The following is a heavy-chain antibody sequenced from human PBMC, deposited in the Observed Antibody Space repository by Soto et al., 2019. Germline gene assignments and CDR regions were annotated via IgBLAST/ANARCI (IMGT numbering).Heavy chain of an antibody. J-gene: IGHJ3*02. D-gene: IGHD6-13*01. V-gene: IGHV4-4*02. Sequence: QVQLQESGPGLVKPSGTLSLTCAVSGGSISSSNWWSWVRQPPGKGLDWIGEIYHSGSTNYNPSLKSRVPRSVDKSKNQFSLKLSSVTAADTAVYYCARENIQAAGPPDAFDIWGQGTMVTVSS. CDR3: ARENIQAAGPPDAFDI. CDR1: GGSISSSNW. CDR2: IYHSGST.